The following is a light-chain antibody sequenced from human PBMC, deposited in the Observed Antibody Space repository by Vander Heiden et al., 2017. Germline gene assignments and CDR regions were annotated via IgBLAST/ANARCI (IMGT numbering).Light chain of an antibody. CDR3: CSYAGTSTPVV. Sequence: QSALTQPRPVSGSPGQSVTISCTGTSSDVGDYISVSWYQQHPGKAPKLMIFDVSGRPSGVPDRFSGSKSGNTASLTISGLQADDEADYYCCSYAGTSTPVVFGGGTKLTVL. CDR2: DVS. V-gene: IGLV2-11*01. J-gene: IGLJ2*01. CDR1: SSDVGDYIS.